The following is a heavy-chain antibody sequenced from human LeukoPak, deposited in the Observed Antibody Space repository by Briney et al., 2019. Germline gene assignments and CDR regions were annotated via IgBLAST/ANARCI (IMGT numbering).Heavy chain of an antibody. CDR1: GGSISSGGYY. CDR3: ARGRYCSADICSGGDAFDI. V-gene: IGHV4-31*03. CDR2: IYYSGST. D-gene: IGHD2-15*01. Sequence: SETLSLICTVSGGSISSGGYYWSWIRQHPGKGLEWIGYIYYSGSTYYNPSLKSRVTISVDRSKNQFSLKLSSVTAADTAVYYCARGRYCSADICSGGDAFDIWGQGTMVSVSS. J-gene: IGHJ3*02.